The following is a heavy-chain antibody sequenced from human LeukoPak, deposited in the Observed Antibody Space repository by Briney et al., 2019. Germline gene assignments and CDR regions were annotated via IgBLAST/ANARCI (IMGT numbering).Heavy chain of an antibody. D-gene: IGHD2-2*01. V-gene: IGHV3-23*01. CDR1: GFTFSSYA. CDR2: ISGSGGSA. Sequence: GGSLRLSCEASGFTFSSYAMSWVRQAPGKGLEWVSSISGSGGSAYYADSVKGRFTISRDNSKNTLYLQMNSLRAEDTAVYYCAKTLPAAMYALDYWGQGTLVTVSS. CDR3: AKTLPAAMYALDY. J-gene: IGHJ4*02.